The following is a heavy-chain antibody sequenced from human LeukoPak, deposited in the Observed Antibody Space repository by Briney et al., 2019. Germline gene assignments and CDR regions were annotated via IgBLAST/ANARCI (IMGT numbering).Heavy chain of an antibody. CDR3: AKDRGIVVVPAATDAFDI. V-gene: IGHV3-11*01. J-gene: IGHJ3*02. CDR2: ISTSDSTT. D-gene: IGHD2-2*01. CDR1: GFIFSEYY. Sequence: GGSLRLSCAASGFIFSEYYMGWIRQAPGKGLEWVSYISTSDSTTYYSDSVKGRFTISRDNAKNSLYLQMNSLRAEDTALYYCAKDRGIVVVPAATDAFDIWGQGTMVTVSS.